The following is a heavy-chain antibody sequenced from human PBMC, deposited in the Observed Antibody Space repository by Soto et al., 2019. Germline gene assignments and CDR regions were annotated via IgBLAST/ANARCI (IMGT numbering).Heavy chain of an antibody. J-gene: IGHJ4*02. Sequence: QVQLVESGGGVVQPGRSLRLSCAASGFSFSSYSMHWVRQAPGKGLEWVAVVSFDGSNKYYANSVKDRFTVSRDNSKNPVYVQMDRLKPEETAVYYCGRDRRFGNGYNLGFDYWGQGTLVTVSS. CDR1: GFSFSSYS. V-gene: IGHV3-30-3*01. D-gene: IGHD1-1*01. CDR2: VSFDGSNK. CDR3: GRDRRFGNGYNLGFDY.